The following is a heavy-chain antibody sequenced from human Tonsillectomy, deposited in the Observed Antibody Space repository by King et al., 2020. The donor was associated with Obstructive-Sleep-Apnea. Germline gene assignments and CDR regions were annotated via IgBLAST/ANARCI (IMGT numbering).Heavy chain of an antibody. CDR2: INTNTGNP. V-gene: IGHV7-4-1*02. J-gene: IGHJ6*02. D-gene: IGHD5-18*01. CDR1: GYTFTSYA. Sequence: QLVQSGSELKKPGASVKVSCKASGYTFTSYAMNWVRQAPGQGLEWRGWINTNTGNPTYAQGFTGRFVFSLDTSVSTAYLQISSLQAEDTAVYYCARDGAAMVSWYYYGMDVWGQGTTVTVSS. CDR3: ARDGAAMVSWYYYGMDV.